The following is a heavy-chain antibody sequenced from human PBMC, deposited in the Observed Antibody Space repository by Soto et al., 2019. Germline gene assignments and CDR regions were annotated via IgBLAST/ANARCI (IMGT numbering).Heavy chain of an antibody. CDR2: ISCCGGST. CDR1: GFNFKKFA. V-gene: IGHV3-23*01. CDR3: AKADGEQRLLPHLDK. J-gene: IGHJ4*02. D-gene: IGHD6-25*01. Sequence: EVQLLESGGGVVQPGGSLRLSCVASGFNFKKFAMSWVRQAPGEGLEWVSGISCCGGSTSYADSVKGRFSIARDDSTNTLSLQMNNLRVEDTAQYYCAKADGEQRLLPHLDKWGQGTLVTVS.